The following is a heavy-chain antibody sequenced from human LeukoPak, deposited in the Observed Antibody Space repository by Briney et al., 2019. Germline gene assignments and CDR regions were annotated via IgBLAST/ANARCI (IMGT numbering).Heavy chain of an antibody. CDR1: GFTFSDYA. CDR3: ARTDSSSSGYFDY. J-gene: IGHJ4*02. CDR2: ISYDGSHK. V-gene: IGHV3-30*04. D-gene: IGHD6-6*01. Sequence: GGSLRLSCAASGFTFSDYAIHWVRQTPGKGLEWVAVISYDGSHKYYAESLKGRFTISRDNAKNSLYLQMNSLRAEDTAVYYCARTDSSSSGYFDYWGQGTLVTVSS.